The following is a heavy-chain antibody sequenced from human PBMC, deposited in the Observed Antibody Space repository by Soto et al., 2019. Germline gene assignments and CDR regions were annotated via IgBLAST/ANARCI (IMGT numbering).Heavy chain of an antibody. CDR1: GGTFSSYA. J-gene: IGHJ3*02. D-gene: IGHD3-22*01. CDR2: IIPILGTA. V-gene: IGHV1-69*01. Sequence: QVQLVQSGAEVKKPGSSVKVSCKASGGTFSSYAISWVRQAPGQGLEWMGGIIPILGTANYAQKFQGRVTITADESTSTAYMELSSLRSEDTAVYYCARDMGYYDSRGAAFDIWGQGTMVTVSS. CDR3: ARDMGYYDSRGAAFDI.